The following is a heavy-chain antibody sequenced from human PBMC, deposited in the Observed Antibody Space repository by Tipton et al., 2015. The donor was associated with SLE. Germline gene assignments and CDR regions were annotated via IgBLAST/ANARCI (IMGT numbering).Heavy chain of an antibody. CDR3: ARGPYCSGTRCYGWFDP. CDR1: GGSVKSSTDY. D-gene: IGHD2-2*01. V-gene: IGHV4-39*07. J-gene: IGHJ5*02. Sequence: GLVKPSETLSLTCTVSGGSVKSSTDYWGWIRQPPGKGLEYIGHIFSSGHTSYNPSLKSRVSISLDTSKNQLSLKLTSVTAADTAVYYCARGPYCSGTRCYGWFDPWGQGTLVTVSS. CDR2: IFSSGHT.